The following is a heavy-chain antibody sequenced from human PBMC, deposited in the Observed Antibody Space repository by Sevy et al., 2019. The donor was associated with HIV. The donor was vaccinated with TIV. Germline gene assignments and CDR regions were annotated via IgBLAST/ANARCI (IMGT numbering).Heavy chain of an antibody. CDR3: AKGQGGSGGFDY. V-gene: IGHV3-9*01. Sequence: GGSLRLSCAASGFTFDDYAMHWVRQAPGKGLEWVSGISWNSGSIGYAHSVKGRFTISRDNAKNSLYLQMNSLRAEDTALYYCAKGQGGSGGFDYWGQGTLVTVSS. CDR1: GFTFDDYA. CDR2: ISWNSGSI. D-gene: IGHD2-15*01. J-gene: IGHJ4*02.